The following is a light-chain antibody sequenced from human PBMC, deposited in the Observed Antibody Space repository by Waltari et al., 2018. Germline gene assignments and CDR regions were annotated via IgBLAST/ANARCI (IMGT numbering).Light chain of an antibody. CDR3: AAWDDRLSGLV. Sequence: SVLTHPPPASGTAGQKLTISCNGSSSNIGRNHVYRYQHLPGTAPKLLIFKNNQRPSGVPDRFSDSKSDTSASLAINGLRSEDEADYYCAAWDDRLSGLVLGGGTKVTVL. CDR2: KNN. V-gene: IGLV1-47*01. J-gene: IGLJ3*02. CDR1: SSNIGRNH.